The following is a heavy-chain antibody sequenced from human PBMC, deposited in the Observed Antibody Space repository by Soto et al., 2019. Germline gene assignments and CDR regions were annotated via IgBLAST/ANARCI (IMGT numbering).Heavy chain of an antibody. D-gene: IGHD3-3*01. V-gene: IGHV3-48*01. CDR2: ISSSSTI. CDR3: ARSTIFGVVMLDY. CDR1: GFTFSSYS. Sequence: GGSLRLSCAASGFTFSSYSMNWVRQAPGKGLEWVSYISSSSTIYYADSVKGRFTISRDNAKNSLYLQMNSLRSEDTAVYYCARSTIFGVVMLDYWGQGTLVTVSS. J-gene: IGHJ4*02.